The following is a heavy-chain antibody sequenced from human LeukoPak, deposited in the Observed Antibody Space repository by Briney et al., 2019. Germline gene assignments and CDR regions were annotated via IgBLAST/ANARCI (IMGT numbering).Heavy chain of an antibody. Sequence: ASVKVSCKASGYTFTSYGISWVRQAPGQGLEWMGWISAYNGNTNYAQKLQGRVTMTTDTSTSTAYMELRSLRSDDTAVYYCARDPQLPARVVTYGDYCYYYGMDVWGQGTTVTVSS. J-gene: IGHJ6*02. CDR1: GYTFTSYG. CDR3: ARDPQLPARVVTYGDYCYYYGMDV. D-gene: IGHD2-21*02. CDR2: ISAYNGNT. V-gene: IGHV1-18*01.